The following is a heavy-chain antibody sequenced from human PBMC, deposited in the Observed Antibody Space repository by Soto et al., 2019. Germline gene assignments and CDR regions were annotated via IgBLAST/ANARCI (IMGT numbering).Heavy chain of an antibody. Sequence: EVQLVESGGGLVQPGGSLRLSCAASGFTFSSYAMHWVRQAPGKGLEYVSAISSNGGSTYYANSVKGRFTISRDNSKNTLYLQMGSLRAEDMAVYYCAREGHCSSTSCYSFDYWVQGTLVTVSS. CDR2: ISSNGGST. CDR3: AREGHCSSTSCYSFDY. J-gene: IGHJ4*02. CDR1: GFTFSSYA. D-gene: IGHD2-2*01. V-gene: IGHV3-64*01.